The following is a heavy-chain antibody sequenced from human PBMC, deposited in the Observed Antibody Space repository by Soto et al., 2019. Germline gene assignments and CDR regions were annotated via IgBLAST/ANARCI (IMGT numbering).Heavy chain of an antibody. CDR1: GFTFSNAW. J-gene: IGHJ4*02. Sequence: GGSLRLSCAASGFTFSNAWMSWVRQAPGKGLEWVGRIKSKTDGGTTDYAAPVKGRFTISRDGSKNTLYLQMNSLKTEDTAVYYCTTDARTPGRFLEWLSYWGQGTLVTVSS. CDR2: IKSKTDGGTT. D-gene: IGHD3-3*01. V-gene: IGHV3-15*01. CDR3: TTDARTPGRFLEWLSY.